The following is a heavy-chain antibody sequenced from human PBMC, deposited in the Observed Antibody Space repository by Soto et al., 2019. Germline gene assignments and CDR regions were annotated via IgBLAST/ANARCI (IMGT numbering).Heavy chain of an antibody. CDR1: GFTFDDYA. CDR2: ISWNSGSI. V-gene: IGHV3-9*01. D-gene: IGHD3-10*01. CDR3: AKDGYYGSGSYWYFDL. J-gene: IGHJ2*01. Sequence: GGSLRLSCAASGFTFDDYAMHWVRQAPGKGLEWVSGISWNSGSIGYADFVKGRFTISRDNAKNSLYLQMNSLRAEDTALYYCAKDGYYGSGSYWYFDLWGRGTLVTVSS.